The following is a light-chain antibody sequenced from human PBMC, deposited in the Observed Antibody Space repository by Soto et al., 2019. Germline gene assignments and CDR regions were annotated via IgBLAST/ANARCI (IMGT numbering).Light chain of an antibody. CDR2: AAS. CDR1: QDIRND. CDR3: LQHNNYPPLA. V-gene: IGKV1-17*01. Sequence: DIQMTQSPSSLSASVGDKITITCRASQDIRNDLAWYQQKPGKAPRRLIYAASSLQSGVPSRFTGSGSATEFTLSISSMQPEDFATYYCLQHNNYPPLAFGGGTNVEIK. J-gene: IGKJ4*01.